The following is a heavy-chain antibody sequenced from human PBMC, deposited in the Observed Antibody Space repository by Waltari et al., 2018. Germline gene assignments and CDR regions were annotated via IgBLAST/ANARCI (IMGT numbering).Heavy chain of an antibody. V-gene: IGHV4-39*07. CDR3: ARDWGSGSNTLDY. Sequence: QLQLQESGPGLVKPSETLSLTCTVSGGSISSRSYYWGWNRQPPGKGLEWIGSIYYSGSTYYNPSLKSRVTISVDTSKNQFSLKLSSVTAADTAVYYCARDWGSGSNTLDYWGQGTLVTVSS. J-gene: IGHJ4*02. CDR1: GGSISSRSYY. CDR2: IYYSGST. D-gene: IGHD3-10*01.